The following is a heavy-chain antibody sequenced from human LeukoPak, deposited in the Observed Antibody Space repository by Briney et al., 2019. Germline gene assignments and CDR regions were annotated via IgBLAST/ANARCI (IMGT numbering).Heavy chain of an antibody. CDR3: ARGMRTAGDAFDI. V-gene: IGHV4-61*01. CDR1: GGSISSSSYY. CDR2: IYYSGST. J-gene: IGHJ3*02. Sequence: PSETLSLTCTVSGGSISSSSYYWSWIRQPPGKGLEWIGYIYYSGSTNYNPSLKSRVTISVDTSKNQFSLKLSSVTAADTAVYYCARGMRTAGDAFDIWGQGTMVTVSS. D-gene: IGHD2-21*02.